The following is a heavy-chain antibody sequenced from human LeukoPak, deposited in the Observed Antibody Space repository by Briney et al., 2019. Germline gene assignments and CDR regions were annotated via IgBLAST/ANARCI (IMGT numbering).Heavy chain of an antibody. CDR1: GFTFSSYA. V-gene: IGHV3-23*01. CDR2: ISGSGGST. J-gene: IGHJ4*02. Sequence: GGSLRLSCAASGFTFSSYAMSWVRQAPGKGLEWVSAISGSGGSTYYADSVKGRFTISRDNSKNTLYLQMNSLRAEDTAVYYCAKSRSGITIFGIDYWGQGTLVTVSS. D-gene: IGHD3-3*01. CDR3: AKSRSGITIFGIDY.